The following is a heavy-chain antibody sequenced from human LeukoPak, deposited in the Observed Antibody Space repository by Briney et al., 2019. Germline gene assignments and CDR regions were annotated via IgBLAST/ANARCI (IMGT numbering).Heavy chain of an antibody. J-gene: IGHJ3*02. D-gene: IGHD2-15*01. CDR2: INSDGSDT. CDR1: GFTFSYYI. CDR3: ARGGYHHGFDI. Sequence: PGGSLRLSCAASGFTFSYYIMNWVRQAPGKGLVWVSRINSDGSDTIYADSVKGRFTISRDNAKSTVYLQMNSLKAEDTAVYYCARGGYHHGFDIWGQGTMVTVSS. V-gene: IGHV3-74*01.